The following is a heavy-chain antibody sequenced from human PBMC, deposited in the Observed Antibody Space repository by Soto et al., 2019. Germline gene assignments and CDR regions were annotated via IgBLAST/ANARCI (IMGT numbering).Heavy chain of an antibody. D-gene: IGHD3-10*01. CDR2: IYYSGST. CDR3: ARDFYYGSGSYYNRGDYYYGMDV. V-gene: IGHV4-31*03. Sequence: PSETLSLTCTVSGGSISSGGYYWSWIRQHSGKGLEWIGYIYYSGSTYYNPSLKSRVTISVDTSKNQFSLTLSSVTAADTAVYYCARDFYYGSGSYYNRGDYYYGMDVWGQGTTVTGSS. CDR1: GGSISSGGYY. J-gene: IGHJ6*02.